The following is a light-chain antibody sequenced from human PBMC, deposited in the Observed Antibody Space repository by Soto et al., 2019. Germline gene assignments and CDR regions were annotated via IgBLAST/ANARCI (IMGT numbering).Light chain of an antibody. CDR2: KAS. CDR3: QQYNTFSPYT. V-gene: IGKV1-5*03. Sequence: DIQMTQSPSTLSASVGDRVTLTCRASQSVSDWLAWYQQKPGKAPKVLIYKASNLESGVPSRFSGSGSGTEFTLTISILQPDDSATYYCQQYNTFSPYTFGQGTKLEIK. J-gene: IGKJ2*01. CDR1: QSVSDW.